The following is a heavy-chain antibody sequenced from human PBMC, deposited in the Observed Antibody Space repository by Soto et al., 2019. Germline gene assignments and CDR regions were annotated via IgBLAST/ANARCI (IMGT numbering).Heavy chain of an antibody. J-gene: IGHJ4*01. CDR1: GGSITSSNC. CDR2: IYQSGNT. D-gene: IGHD1-20*01. Sequence: QVQLQESGPGLVKPSGTLSLTCAVSGGSITSSNCWTWVRQPPGKGLEWIGEIYQSGNTNYNPSLKSRVTLSVDKSKKHFSLKVNSVTAADTAIYYCARGIHGMSGTTDYWGHGTLVHVSS. CDR3: ARGIHGMSGTTDY. V-gene: IGHV4-4*02.